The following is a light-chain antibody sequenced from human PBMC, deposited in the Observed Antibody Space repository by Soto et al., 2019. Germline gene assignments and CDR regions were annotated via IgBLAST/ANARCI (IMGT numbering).Light chain of an antibody. Sequence: DIQMTQSLSSLSASVGDTVTISCRASQSISNSLSWYQQKPGKAPKFLIYVASTLQRGVPSRFSGSGSGTDVTLTSSSLQPEDVATYYCQQTFSPPYTFGQGTKLEIK. CDR1: QSISNS. J-gene: IGKJ2*01. CDR3: QQTFSPPYT. CDR2: VAS. V-gene: IGKV1-39*01.